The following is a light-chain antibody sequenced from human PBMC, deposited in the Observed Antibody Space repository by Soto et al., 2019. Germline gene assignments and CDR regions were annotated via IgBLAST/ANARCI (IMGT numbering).Light chain of an antibody. CDR3: SSYSSSSSPVV. V-gene: IGLV2-18*02. J-gene: IGLJ2*01. Sequence: QSALTQPPSVSGSPGQSVTISCTGTSSDVGTYNRVSWYQQPPGTAPKLMIYDVTNRPSGVPDRFSGSKSGNTASLTISGLQAEDEADYYCSSYSSSSSPVVFGGGTQLTVL. CDR1: SSDVGTYNR. CDR2: DVT.